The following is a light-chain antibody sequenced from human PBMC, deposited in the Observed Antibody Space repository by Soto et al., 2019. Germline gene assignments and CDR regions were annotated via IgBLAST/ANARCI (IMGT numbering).Light chain of an antibody. Sequence: QSVLTQPASVSGSPGQSITISCTGTSGDIGSYNRVSWYQQHPGKAPKLIIYEFTDRPSGVSNRFSGSKSGNTASLTISGLQAEDEAEYYCSSYTNIKTRACVFGTGTKLTVL. J-gene: IGLJ1*01. V-gene: IGLV2-14*01. CDR1: SGDIGSYNR. CDR3: SSYTNIKTRACV. CDR2: EFT.